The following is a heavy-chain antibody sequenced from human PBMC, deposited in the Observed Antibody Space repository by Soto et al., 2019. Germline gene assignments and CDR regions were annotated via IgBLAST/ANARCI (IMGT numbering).Heavy chain of an antibody. CDR1: GFTFDDYA. D-gene: IGHD6-19*01. V-gene: IGHV3-9*01. CDR3: AKGGSSGWPYYYGMDV. J-gene: IGHJ6*02. Sequence: EVQLVESGGGLVQPGRSLRLSCAASGFTFDDYAMHWVRQAPGKGLEWVSGISWDSGSIGYADSVKGRFTISRDNAKKSLYLQMNSLRAEDTALYYCAKGGSSGWPYYYGMDVWGQGTTVTVSS. CDR2: ISWDSGSI.